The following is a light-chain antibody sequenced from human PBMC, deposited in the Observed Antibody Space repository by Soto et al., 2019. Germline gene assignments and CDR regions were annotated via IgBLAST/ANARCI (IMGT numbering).Light chain of an antibody. Sequence: QSVLTQPPSVSGAPGQRVTISCTGSSSNIGAGYDVHWYQQLPGTAPKLLTYGNSNRPSGVPDRFSGSKSGTSASLAITGLQAEDEADYYCQSYDSSLGAYVFGTGTKVTVL. CDR2: GNS. CDR1: SSNIGAGYD. V-gene: IGLV1-40*01. CDR3: QSYDSSLGAYV. J-gene: IGLJ1*01.